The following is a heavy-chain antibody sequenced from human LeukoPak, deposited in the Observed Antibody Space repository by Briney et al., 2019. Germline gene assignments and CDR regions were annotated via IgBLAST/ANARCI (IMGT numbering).Heavy chain of an antibody. Sequence: PGGSLGLSCAVSGFTYSSYAMNWVRQAPGKGLEWVSAISHRGGRTYFADSVKGRFTISRDNAKNTLYLQMNSLRAEDTAIYYCAKGGGAYGGIDYWGQGTLVTVPS. CDR2: ISHRGGRT. J-gene: IGHJ4*02. V-gene: IGHV3-23*01. CDR3: AKGGGAYGGIDY. CDR1: GFTYSSYA. D-gene: IGHD4-23*01.